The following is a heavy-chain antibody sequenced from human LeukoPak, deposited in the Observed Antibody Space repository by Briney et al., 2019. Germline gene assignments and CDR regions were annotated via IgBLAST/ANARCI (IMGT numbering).Heavy chain of an antibody. Sequence: ASVKVSCKASRYSFTRYYIHWLRQAPGQGLEWMGIINPSDGDTLYAQMFKGRVTLTRGTSTSTVYMELSSLKSEDTAVYFCARDQGRAVDYVWGSYFDYWGQGALVTVSS. D-gene: IGHD3-16*01. CDR1: RYSFTRYY. J-gene: IGHJ4*02. CDR2: INPSDGDT. CDR3: ARDQGRAVDYVWGSYFDY. V-gene: IGHV1-46*01.